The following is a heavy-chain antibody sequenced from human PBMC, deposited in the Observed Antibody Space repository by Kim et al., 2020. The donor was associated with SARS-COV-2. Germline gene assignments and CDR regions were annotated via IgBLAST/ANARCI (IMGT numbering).Heavy chain of an antibody. CDR1: GGSFSGYY. Sequence: SETLSLTCAVYGGSFSGYYWSWIRQPPGKGLEWIGEINHSGSTNYNPSLKSRVTISVDTSKNQFSLKLSSVTAADTAVYYCARGSGSYYDSLYCFDYWGQGTLVTVSS. J-gene: IGHJ4*02. V-gene: IGHV4-34*01. D-gene: IGHD3-10*01. CDR3: ARGSGSYYDSLYCFDY. CDR2: INHSGST.